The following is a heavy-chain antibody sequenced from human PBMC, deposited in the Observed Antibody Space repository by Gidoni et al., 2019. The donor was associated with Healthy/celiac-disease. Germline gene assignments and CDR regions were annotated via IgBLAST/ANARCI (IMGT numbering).Heavy chain of an antibody. J-gene: IGHJ5*02. CDR3: ARAARPSAGDNWFDP. CDR1: GYTFTSYY. CDR2: INPSGGST. Sequence: QVQLVQSGAEVKKPGASVKVSCKASGYTFTSYYMHWVRQAPGQGLEWMGIINPSGGSTSYAQKFQGRVTMTRDTSTSTVYMELSSLRSEDTAVYYCARAARPSAGDNWFDPWGQGTLVTVSS. V-gene: IGHV1-46*01. D-gene: IGHD6-6*01.